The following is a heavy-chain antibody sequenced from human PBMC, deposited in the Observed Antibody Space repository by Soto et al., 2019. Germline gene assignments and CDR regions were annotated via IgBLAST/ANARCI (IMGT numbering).Heavy chain of an antibody. J-gene: IGHJ4*02. CDR3: ARGPAYSTGWYSDY. V-gene: IGHV3-48*03. Sequence: EVQLVESGGGLVQPGGSLRLSCAASGFTFSNYEVHWVRQAPGMGLEWVSYISASGTSIYYADSVRGRFSVSRDGARNSLYLQMNSLRAVDTAVYYCARGPAYSTGWYSDYWGQGTLVIVSS. D-gene: IGHD6-19*01. CDR1: GFTFSNYE. CDR2: ISASGTSI.